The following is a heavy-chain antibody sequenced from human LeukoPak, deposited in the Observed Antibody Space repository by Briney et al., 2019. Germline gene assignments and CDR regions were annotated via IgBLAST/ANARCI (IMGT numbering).Heavy chain of an antibody. CDR2: IYTSGRP. V-gene: IGHV4-4*07. Sequence: SETLSLTCTVSGGSISSFYWSWIRQPAGKGLEWIGRIYTSGRPNFNPSLKSRLTMSIDTSKNQFSLKLYSVTAADTAMYYCASDSSGDYKYWGQGTLVTVSS. D-gene: IGHD3-22*01. CDR1: GGSISSFY. CDR3: ASDSSGDYKY. J-gene: IGHJ4*02.